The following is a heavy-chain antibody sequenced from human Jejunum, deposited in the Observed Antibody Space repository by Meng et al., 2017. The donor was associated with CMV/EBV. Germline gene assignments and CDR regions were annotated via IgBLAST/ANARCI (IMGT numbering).Heavy chain of an antibody. Sequence: RSIYYGGLIRQRPGKGLEWIGSIYDSGSTYYNPSLKSRVTISVDTSKNHFSLKVTSVTAADTTVYYCARSFWSGYYQVSPPFDYWGQGTLVTVSS. J-gene: IGHJ4*02. CDR1: RSIYY. V-gene: IGHV4-39*02. CDR3: ARSFWSGYYQVSPPFDY. D-gene: IGHD3-3*01. CDR2: IYDSGST.